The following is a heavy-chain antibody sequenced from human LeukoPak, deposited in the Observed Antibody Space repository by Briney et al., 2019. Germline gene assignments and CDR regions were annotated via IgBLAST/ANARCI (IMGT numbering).Heavy chain of an antibody. CDR3: AKDPVRSGYYDNDY. CDR2: INPNSGGT. J-gene: IGHJ4*02. Sequence: RASVKVSCKASGYTFTGYYMHWVRQAPGQGLEWVGWINPNSGGTNYAQKFQGRVTMTRDTSISTAYMELSRLRSDDTAVYYCAKDPVRSGYYDNDYWGQGTLVTVSS. V-gene: IGHV1-2*02. D-gene: IGHD3-22*01. CDR1: GYTFTGYY.